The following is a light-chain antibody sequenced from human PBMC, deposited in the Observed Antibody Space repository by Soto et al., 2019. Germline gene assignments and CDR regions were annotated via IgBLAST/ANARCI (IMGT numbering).Light chain of an antibody. J-gene: IGLJ2*01. CDR3: CSYAGRYILYMV. Sequence: QSALTQPRSVSGSPGQSVTISCTGTSSDVGGYNYVSWYQQHPGKAPKLMIYDVSKRPSGVPDRFSGSKSGNTASLTVSGLQAEDEADYYCCSYAGRYILYMVFGGGTKLTVL. V-gene: IGLV2-11*01. CDR2: DVS. CDR1: SSDVGGYNY.